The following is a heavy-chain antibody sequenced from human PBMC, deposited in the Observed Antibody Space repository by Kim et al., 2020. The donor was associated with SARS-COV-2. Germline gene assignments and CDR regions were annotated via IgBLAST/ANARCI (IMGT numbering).Heavy chain of an antibody. D-gene: IGHD3-10*01. Sequence: GGSLRLSCTASGFTFGDYAMSWFRQAPGKGLEWVGFIRSKAYGGTTEYAASVKGRFTISRDDSKSIAYLQMNSLKTEDTAVYYCTRVWVLATYYYGSGSSITPWDGMDVWGQGTTVTVSS. CDR1: GFTFGDYA. CDR3: TRVWVLATYYYGSGSSITPWDGMDV. CDR2: IRSKAYGGTT. V-gene: IGHV3-49*03. J-gene: IGHJ6*02.